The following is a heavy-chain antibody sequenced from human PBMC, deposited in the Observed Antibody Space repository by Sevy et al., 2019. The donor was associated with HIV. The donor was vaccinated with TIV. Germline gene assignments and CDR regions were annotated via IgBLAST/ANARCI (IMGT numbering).Heavy chain of an antibody. V-gene: IGHV4-61*01. CDR2: IYYSGST. CDR3: ARGLGNYVRVFDY. CDR1: GGSVSSGSYY. J-gene: IGHJ4*02. D-gene: IGHD1-7*01. Sequence: SETLSLTCTVSGGSVSSGSYYWSWIRQPPGKGLEWIGYIYYSGSTNYNPSLKSRVTISVDTSKNQFSLKLSSVTAAETAVYYCARGLGNYVRVFDYWGQGTLVTVSS.